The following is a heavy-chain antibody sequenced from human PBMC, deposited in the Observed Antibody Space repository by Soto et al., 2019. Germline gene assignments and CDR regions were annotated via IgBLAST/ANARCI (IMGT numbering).Heavy chain of an antibody. CDR3: AKDAVSYNGKWDWFDS. CDR2: LSGGGTET. CDR1: RFTFSDFA. V-gene: IGHV3-23*01. Sequence: DVQLLESGGGLVQPGGSLTLSCAASRFTFSDFAMSWVRQAPGKGLEWVSYLSGGGTETYYADSVKGRFTISRDNSKNTLYLQMDSLRDEDTAIYYCAKDAVSYNGKWDWFDSWGQGTLVTVSS. J-gene: IGHJ5*01. D-gene: IGHD1-26*01.